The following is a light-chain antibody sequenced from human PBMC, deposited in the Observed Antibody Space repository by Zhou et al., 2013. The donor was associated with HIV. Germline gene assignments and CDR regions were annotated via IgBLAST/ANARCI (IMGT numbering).Light chain of an antibody. CDR2: KAS. V-gene: IGKV1-5*03. Sequence: DIQMTQSPSTLSASVGDRVTIACRASQSINNWLAWYQQRPGKAPKLLIYKASNLESGVPSRFRGSGSGTEFTLTISSLQPDDFATYHCQQYYNYSLSFGGGTKVEIK. J-gene: IGKJ4*01. CDR3: QQYYNYSLS. CDR1: QSINNW.